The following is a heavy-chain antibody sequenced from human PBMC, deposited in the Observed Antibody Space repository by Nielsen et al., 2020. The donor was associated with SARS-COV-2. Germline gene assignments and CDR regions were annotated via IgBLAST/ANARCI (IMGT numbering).Heavy chain of an antibody. J-gene: IGHJ4*02. CDR1: GFTFSSYA. D-gene: IGHD4-17*01. CDR3: ARDLVDGDWGFHY. V-gene: IGHV3-23*01. CDR2: ISGSGGST. Sequence: GESLKISCAASGFTFSSYAMSWVRQAPGKGLEWVSAISGSGGSTYYADSVKGRFTISRDNSKNTLYLQMNSLRAEDTAVYYCARDLVDGDWGFHYWGQGTLVTVSS.